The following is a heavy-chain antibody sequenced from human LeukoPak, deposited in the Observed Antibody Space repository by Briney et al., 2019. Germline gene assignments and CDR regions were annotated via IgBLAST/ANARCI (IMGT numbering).Heavy chain of an antibody. V-gene: IGHV3-20*04. Sequence: TGGSLRPSCAASGFTFDDYGMSWVRQAPGKGLEWVSGINWNGGSTGYADSVKGRFTISRDNAKNSLYLQMNSLRAEDTALYYCASSYCGGDCSGPFDYWGQGTLVTVSS. D-gene: IGHD2-21*02. CDR3: ASSYCGGDCSGPFDY. CDR1: GFTFDDYG. J-gene: IGHJ4*02. CDR2: INWNGGST.